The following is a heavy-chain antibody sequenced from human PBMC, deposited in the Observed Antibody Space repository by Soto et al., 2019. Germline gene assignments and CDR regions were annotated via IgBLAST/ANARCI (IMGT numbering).Heavy chain of an antibody. CDR2: IYSGGST. Sequence: EVQLVESGGGLIQPGGSLRLSCAASGFSVSSNYMNWVRQAPGKGLEWVSVIYSGGSTYYADSVKGRFTISRDNSNNTLYLKMNSLRAEDTAVYYCARGYGGARYFDYWGQGTLVTVSS. D-gene: IGHD5-12*01. CDR1: GFSVSSNY. J-gene: IGHJ4*02. V-gene: IGHV3-53*01. CDR3: ARGYGGARYFDY.